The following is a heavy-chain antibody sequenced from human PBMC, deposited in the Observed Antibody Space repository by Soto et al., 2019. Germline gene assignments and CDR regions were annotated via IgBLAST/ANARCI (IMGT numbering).Heavy chain of an antibody. V-gene: IGHV3-23*01. CDR1: GFTFSSYA. Sequence: GGSLRLSCAASGFTFSSYAMSWVRQAPGKGLEWVSAISGSGGSTYYADSVKGRFTISRDNSKNTLYLQMNSLRAEDTAVYYCAKSPLSSSWYNWFDPWGQGTLVTVSS. CDR2: ISGSGGST. J-gene: IGHJ5*02. D-gene: IGHD6-13*01. CDR3: AKSPLSSSWYNWFDP.